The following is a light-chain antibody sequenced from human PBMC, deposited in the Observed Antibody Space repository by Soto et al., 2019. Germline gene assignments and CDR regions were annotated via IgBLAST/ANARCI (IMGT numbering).Light chain of an antibody. CDR1: QSVSSW. CDR3: QQYNSYPLA. CDR2: KAS. Sequence: DIQMTQSPSTLSASVGDRVTITCRASQSVSSWLAWYQQKPGKAPKLLIYKASSLESGVPPRFSGSGSGTEFTLTISSLQPDDFATYYGQQYNSYPLAFGGGTKVEIK. V-gene: IGKV1-5*03. J-gene: IGKJ4*01.